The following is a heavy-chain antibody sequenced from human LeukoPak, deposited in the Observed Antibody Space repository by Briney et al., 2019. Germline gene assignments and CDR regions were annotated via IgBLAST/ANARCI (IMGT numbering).Heavy chain of an antibody. Sequence: PGGSLRLSCAASGFTFSNYWMTWVRQAPGKGLEWVAVISYDGSNKYYADSVKGRFTISRDNSKNTLYLQMNSLRAEDTAVYYCAKDCAGPGGDCLYGMDVWGQGTTVTVSS. CDR1: GFTFSNYW. V-gene: IGHV3-30*18. CDR2: ISYDGSNK. D-gene: IGHD2-21*02. CDR3: AKDCAGPGGDCLYGMDV. J-gene: IGHJ6*02.